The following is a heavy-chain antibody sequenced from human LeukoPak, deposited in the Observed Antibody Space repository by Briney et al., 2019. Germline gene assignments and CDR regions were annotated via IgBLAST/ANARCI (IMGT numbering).Heavy chain of an antibody. J-gene: IGHJ6*03. CDR3: ARDRDYDILTGYHYYYYYYMDV. CDR2: IYYSGST. Sequence: SETLSLTCTVSGGSISSSSYYWGWIRQPPGKGLEWIGSIYYSGSTYYNPSLKSRVTISVDTSKNQFSLKLSSVTAADTAVYYCARDRDYDILTGYHYYYYYYMDVWGKGTTVTVSS. V-gene: IGHV4-39*07. CDR1: GGSISSSSYY. D-gene: IGHD3-9*01.